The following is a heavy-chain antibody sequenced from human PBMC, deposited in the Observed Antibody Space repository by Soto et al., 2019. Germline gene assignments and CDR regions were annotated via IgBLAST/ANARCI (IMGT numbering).Heavy chain of an antibody. Sequence: QVQLVESGGGVVQPGRSLRLSCAASGFTFSSYAMHWVRQAPGKGLEGVAVISYDGSNKYYADSVKGRLTISRDNSKNSLYLQINSLRAEDTAVYYCARSGGYCSSTSCYGPYYFDYWGQGTLVTVSS. J-gene: IGHJ4*02. V-gene: IGHV3-30-3*01. CDR2: ISYDGSNK. D-gene: IGHD2-2*01. CDR3: ARSGGYCSSTSCYGPYYFDY. CDR1: GFTFSSYA.